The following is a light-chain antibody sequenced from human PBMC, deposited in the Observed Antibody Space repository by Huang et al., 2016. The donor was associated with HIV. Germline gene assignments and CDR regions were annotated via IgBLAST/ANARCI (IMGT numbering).Light chain of an antibody. J-gene: IGKJ1*01. V-gene: IGKV1-16*02. CDR3: QQYSSYPWT. CDR1: QGIGNY. Sequence: DIQMTQSPSSMSASVGDRVTITCRAKQGIGNYLAWFQQKPGQAPKSLIFAASSLQSGVPSKFSGSVSGTEFTLTISRLQPDDFATYYCQQYSSYPWTFGQGTKVEIK. CDR2: AAS.